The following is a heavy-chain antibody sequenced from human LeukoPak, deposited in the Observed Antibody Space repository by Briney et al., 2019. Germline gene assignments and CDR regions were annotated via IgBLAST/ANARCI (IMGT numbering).Heavy chain of an antibody. V-gene: IGHV3-21*01. Sequence: PGGSLRLSCAASGFTFSSYSMNWVRQAPGKGLEWVSSISSSSSYIYCADSVKGRFTISRDNAKNSLYLQMNSLRAEDTAVYYCARDGYSYGPGYGMDVWGQGTTVTVSS. J-gene: IGHJ6*02. CDR2: ISSSSSYI. CDR3: ARDGYSYGPGYGMDV. CDR1: GFTFSSYS. D-gene: IGHD5-18*01.